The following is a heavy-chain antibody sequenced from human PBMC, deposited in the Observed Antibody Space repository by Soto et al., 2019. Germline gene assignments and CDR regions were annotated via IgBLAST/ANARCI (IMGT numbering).Heavy chain of an antibody. CDR2: ISWDGGST. V-gene: IGHV3-43*01. J-gene: IGHJ6*02. D-gene: IGHD3-9*01. CDR3: AKDLYYILTGSDYYYGMDV. CDR1: GFTFDDYT. Sequence: GGSLRLSCAASGFTFDDYTMHWVRQAPGKGLEWVSLISWDGGSTYYADSVKGRFTISRDNSKNSLYLQMNSLRTEDTALYYCAKDLYYILTGSDYYYGMDVWGQGTTVTVSS.